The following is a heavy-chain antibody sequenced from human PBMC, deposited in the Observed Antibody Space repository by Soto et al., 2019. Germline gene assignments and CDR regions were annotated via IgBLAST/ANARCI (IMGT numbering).Heavy chain of an antibody. Sequence: QITLKESGPSLVNPTQSLTLTCSFSGFSLSTTESAVGWIRQPPGKALEWLALINWYGDKRYSPSLKSRLTITKDTAKTQVVLTMTTVHPEDTATYLCAHSRPIAPVAFDYWGQGILVTFSS. J-gene: IGHJ4*02. CDR3: AHSRPIAPVAFDY. CDR1: GFSLSTTESA. D-gene: IGHD6-13*01. V-gene: IGHV2-5*01. CDR2: INWYGDK.